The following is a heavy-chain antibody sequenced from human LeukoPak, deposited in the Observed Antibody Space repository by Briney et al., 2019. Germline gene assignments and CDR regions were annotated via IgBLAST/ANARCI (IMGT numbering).Heavy chain of an antibody. CDR3: ARDRYSGYDFYYGMDV. J-gene: IGHJ6*02. Sequence: SETLSLTCTVSGGSISSGDYYWSWIRQPPGKGLEWIGYIYYSGSTYYNPSLKSRVTISVDTSKNQFSLKLSSVTAADTAVYYCARDRYSGYDFYYGMDVWGQGTTVTVSS. CDR2: IYYSGST. D-gene: IGHD5-12*01. V-gene: IGHV4-30-4*01. CDR1: GGSISSGDYY.